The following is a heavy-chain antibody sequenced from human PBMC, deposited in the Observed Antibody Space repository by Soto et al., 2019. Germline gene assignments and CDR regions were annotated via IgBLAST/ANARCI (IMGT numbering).Heavy chain of an antibody. V-gene: IGHV1-2*04. CDR1: GYTFTGYY. D-gene: IGHD3-9*01. J-gene: IGHJ5*02. CDR3: ARGSRYFDWLLPAGDWFDP. Sequence: QVQLVQSGAEVKKPGASVKVSCKASGYTFTGYYMHWVRQAPGQGLEWMGWINPNSGGTNYAQKFQGWVTMTRDTSISTAYMELSRLRSDDTAVYYCARGSRYFDWLLPAGDWFDPWGQGTLVTVSS. CDR2: INPNSGGT.